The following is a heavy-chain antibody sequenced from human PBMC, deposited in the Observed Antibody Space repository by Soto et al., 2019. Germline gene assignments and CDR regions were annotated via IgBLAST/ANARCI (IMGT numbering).Heavy chain of an antibody. CDR2: IYPGDSDT. Sequence: GESLKISCKGSGYSFTGYWIGWVRQMPGKGLEWMGIIYPGDSDTRYSPSFQGQVTISADKSISTAYLQWSSLKASDTAMYYCARHPGSGSYYNALDYWGQGTLVTVSS. V-gene: IGHV5-51*01. CDR1: GYSFTGYW. D-gene: IGHD3-10*01. J-gene: IGHJ4*02. CDR3: ARHPGSGSYYNALDY.